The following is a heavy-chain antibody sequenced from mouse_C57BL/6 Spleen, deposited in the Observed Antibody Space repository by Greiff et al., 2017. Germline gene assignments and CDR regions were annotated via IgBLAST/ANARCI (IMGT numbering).Heavy chain of an antibody. J-gene: IGHJ3*01. V-gene: IGHV5-17*01. CDR2: ISRCSSTI. D-gene: IGHD1-1*01. CDR1: GFTFSDYG. Sequence: EVKLVESGGGLVKPGGSLKLSCAASGFTFSDYGMHWVRQAPENGLEWVAYISRCSSTIYYADTVKGRFTISRDNAKNTLFLQMTSLRSEDTAMYYCAGGSQSPWFAYWGQGTLVTVSA. CDR3: AGGSQSPWFAY.